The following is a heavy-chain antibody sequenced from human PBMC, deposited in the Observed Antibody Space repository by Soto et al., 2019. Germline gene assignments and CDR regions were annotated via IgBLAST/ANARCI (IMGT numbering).Heavy chain of an antibody. CDR1: GYTFTSYY. D-gene: IGHD3-22*01. V-gene: IGHV1-46*01. J-gene: IGHJ4*02. Sequence: GASVNVSCKASGYTFTSYYIHWGRQAPGLGLEWMGMINPSGGSTSYAQKFQGRVTMTRDTSTSTVYMELSSLRSEDTAVYYCARNDNSGLDYWGQGTLVTVSS. CDR2: INPSGGST. CDR3: ARNDNSGLDY.